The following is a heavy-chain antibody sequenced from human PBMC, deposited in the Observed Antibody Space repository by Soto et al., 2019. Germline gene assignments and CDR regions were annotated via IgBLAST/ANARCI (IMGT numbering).Heavy chain of an antibody. Sequence: PGGSLRLSCAASGFTFSSYAMTWVRQAPGKGLEWVSSFSGGTYYADSVKGRFTISRDNSNDTPYLQMNSLRAEDTAIYFCAKSLSRTDYGVDVWGQGTTVTVSS. CDR2: FSGGT. CDR3: AKSLSRTDYGVDV. V-gene: IGHV3-23*01. J-gene: IGHJ6*02. CDR1: GFTFSSYA. D-gene: IGHD1-1*01.